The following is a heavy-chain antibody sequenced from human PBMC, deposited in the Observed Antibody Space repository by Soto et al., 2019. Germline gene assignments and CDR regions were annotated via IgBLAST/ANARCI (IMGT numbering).Heavy chain of an antibody. Sequence: PGGSLRLSCAASGFTFSSYAMSWVRQAPGKGLEWVSAISGSGGSTYYADSVKGRFTISRDNSKDTLYLQMNSLRAEDTAVYYCAKASSGYYSYYFDYWGQGTMVTVSS. CDR2: ISGSGGST. J-gene: IGHJ4*02. CDR1: GFTFSSYA. V-gene: IGHV3-23*01. CDR3: AKASSGYYSYYFDY. D-gene: IGHD3-3*01.